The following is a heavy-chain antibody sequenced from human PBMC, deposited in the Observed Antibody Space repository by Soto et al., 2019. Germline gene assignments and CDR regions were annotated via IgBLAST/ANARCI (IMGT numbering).Heavy chain of an antibody. CDR2: ISGSGGST. CDR1: GFTFSSYA. Sequence: GGSLRLSCAASGFTFSSYAMSWVRQAPGKWLEWVSAISGSGGSTYYADSVKGRFTISRNNSKNTLYLQMNSLRAEDTAVYYCAKDSPGWSGYIRPFDPWGQGXLVTVYS. J-gene: IGHJ5*02. D-gene: IGHD3-3*01. V-gene: IGHV3-23*01. CDR3: AKDSPGWSGYIRPFDP.